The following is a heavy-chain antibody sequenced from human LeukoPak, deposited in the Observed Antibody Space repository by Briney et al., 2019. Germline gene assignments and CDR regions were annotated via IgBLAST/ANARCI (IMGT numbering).Heavy chain of an antibody. J-gene: IGHJ4*02. D-gene: IGHD6-13*01. CDR1: GFTFHDFA. V-gene: IGHV3-43*02. CDR3: AKDSIEAAGNFDY. Sequence: PGGPLRLSCAASGFTFHDFAMHWVRQAPGKGLEWVSLISGDGDSAYYADSVEGRFTISRDNRKNSLYLQMNSLRSEDTALYYCAKDSIEAAGNFDYWGQGALVTVSS. CDR2: ISGDGDSA.